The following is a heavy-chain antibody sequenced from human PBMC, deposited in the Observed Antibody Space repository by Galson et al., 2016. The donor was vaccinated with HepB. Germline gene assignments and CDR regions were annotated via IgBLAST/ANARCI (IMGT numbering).Heavy chain of an antibody. CDR2: ISYDGRNK. CDR1: GFTFNSYG. D-gene: IGHD3-3*01. J-gene: IGHJ6*03. CDR3: AKDPRGSGYFYYRYYYMDF. V-gene: IGHV3-30*18. Sequence: SLRLSCAASGFTFNSYGMHWVRQAPGKGLEWVAVISYDGRNKYYADSVKGRFTISRDNFENTLYLQMNSLRAEDTAVYYCAKDPRGSGYFYYRYYYMDFWGRGTTVTVAS.